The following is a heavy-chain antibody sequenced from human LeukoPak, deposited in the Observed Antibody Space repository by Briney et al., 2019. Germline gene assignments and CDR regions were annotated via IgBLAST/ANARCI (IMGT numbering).Heavy chain of an antibody. CDR1: GYTFTSYY. Sequence: ASVKVSCKASGYTFTSYYMHWVRQAPGQGLEWMGIINPSGGSTSYAQKFQGRVTMTRDTSTSTVYMELSSLRSEDTAVYYCARDPLGNYYDSSGYYYGRGYFDYWGQGTLVTVSS. J-gene: IGHJ4*02. V-gene: IGHV1-46*01. CDR2: INPSGGST. CDR3: ARDPLGNYYDSSGYYYGRGYFDY. D-gene: IGHD3-22*01.